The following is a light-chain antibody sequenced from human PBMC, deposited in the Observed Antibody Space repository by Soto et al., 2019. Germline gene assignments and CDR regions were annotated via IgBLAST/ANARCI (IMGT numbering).Light chain of an antibody. Sequence: QSALTQPASVSGSPGQSITISCTGTSSDVRGYNYVSWYQQHPGKAPKLVIYEVSNRPSGISNRFSGSKSGTSASLTISGLQAEDEANYYCSSYTGSSTLGVFGGGTKLTVL. J-gene: IGLJ3*02. CDR3: SSYTGSSTLGV. V-gene: IGLV2-14*01. CDR2: EVS. CDR1: SSDVRGYNY.